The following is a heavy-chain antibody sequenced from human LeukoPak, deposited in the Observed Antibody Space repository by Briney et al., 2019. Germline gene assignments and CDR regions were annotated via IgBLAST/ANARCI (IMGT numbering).Heavy chain of an antibody. CDR2: IYYSGST. CDR1: GGSISSYY. J-gene: IGHJ5*02. V-gene: IGHV4-59*01. Sequence: SETLSLTCTVSGGSISSYYWSWIRQPPGKRLESIGYIYYSGSTNYNPSLKSRVTISVDTSKNQFSLKLSSVTAADTAVYYCAREPGFDSSGYLNWFDPWGQGTLVTVSS. D-gene: IGHD3-22*01. CDR3: AREPGFDSSGYLNWFDP.